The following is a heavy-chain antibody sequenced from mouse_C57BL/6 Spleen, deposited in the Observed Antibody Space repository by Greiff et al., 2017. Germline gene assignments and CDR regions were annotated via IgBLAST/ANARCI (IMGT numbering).Heavy chain of an antibody. CDR1: GYTFTSYW. CDR2: IHPSDSDT. V-gene: IGHV1-74*01. CDR3: AIGEGICDGYGRGYFDY. D-gene: IGHD2-2*01. J-gene: IGHJ3*01. Sequence: VQLQQSGAELVKPGASVKVSCKASGYTFTSYWMHWVKQRPGQGLEWIGRIHPSDSDTNYNQKFKGKATLTVDKSSSTAYMQLSSLTPEDSAVYYCAIGEGICDGYGRGYFDYWGKGTLVTVSA.